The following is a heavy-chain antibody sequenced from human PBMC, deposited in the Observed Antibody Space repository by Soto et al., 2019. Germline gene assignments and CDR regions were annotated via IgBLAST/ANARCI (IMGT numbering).Heavy chain of an antibody. J-gene: IGHJ6*02. V-gene: IGHV3-33*01. CDR2: IWYDGSNK. CDR1: GFTFSSYG. Sequence: GGSLRLSCAASGFTFSSYGMHWVRQAPGKGLEWVAVIWYDGSNKYYADSVKGRFTISRDNSKNTLYLQMNSLRAEDTAVYYCAREAPPVGATHYYYYGMDVWGQGTTVTVSS. CDR3: AREAPPVGATHYYYYGMDV. D-gene: IGHD1-26*01.